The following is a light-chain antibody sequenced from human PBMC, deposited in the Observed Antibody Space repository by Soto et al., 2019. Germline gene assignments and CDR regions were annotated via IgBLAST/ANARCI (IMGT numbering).Light chain of an antibody. V-gene: IGKV3-20*01. Sequence: EIELAQTPGTLSLSPGERATLSCRAIQSGSDSYLAWYQQKPGQPPRLLIYGVSSRAYGIPDRFSGSGSGTDFTLSISRLETEDFAVYYCQQYYDWPPYAFGQGTKVDI. J-gene: IGKJ2*01. CDR2: GVS. CDR3: QQYYDWPPYA. CDR1: QSGSDSY.